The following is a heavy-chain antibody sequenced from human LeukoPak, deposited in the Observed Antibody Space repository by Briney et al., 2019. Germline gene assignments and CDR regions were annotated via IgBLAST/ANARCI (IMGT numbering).Heavy chain of an antibody. V-gene: IGHV4-34*01. J-gene: IGHJ4*02. CDR1: GGSFSGYY. CDR2: INHSGST. Sequence: SETLSLTCAVYGGSFSGYYWSWIRQPPGKGLEWIGEINHSGSTNYNPSLKSRVTISVDTSKNQFSLKLSSVTAADTAVYYCASFPFGDPGGYWGQGTLVTVSS. D-gene: IGHD3-16*01. CDR3: ASFPFGDPGGY.